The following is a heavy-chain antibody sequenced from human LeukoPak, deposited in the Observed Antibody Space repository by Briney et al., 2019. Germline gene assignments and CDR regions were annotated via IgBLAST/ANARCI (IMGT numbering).Heavy chain of an antibody. J-gene: IGHJ4*02. Sequence: GGSLRLSCAASGFTFSNAWMKWVRQAPGKGLEWVARLVYDARSDYANSVKGRFSISRDDSKNMLFLDMSNLRVEDTALYYCARDLSAAFDFWGQGVLVTVSS. D-gene: IGHD6-19*01. CDR2: LVYDARSD. CDR3: ARDLSAAFDF. CDR1: GFTFSNAW. V-gene: IGHV3-33*08.